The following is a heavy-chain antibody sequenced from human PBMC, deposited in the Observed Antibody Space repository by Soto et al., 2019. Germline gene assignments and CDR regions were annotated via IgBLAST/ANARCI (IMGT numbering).Heavy chain of an antibody. CDR1: GFTFRSYG. Sequence: QMQLVESGGGVVQPGRSLRLSCAASGFTFRSYGIHWVRQAPGKGLEWVALIWFDGSKKYNVDSVKGRFAVSRDNSKNPLYLQMNGLRVEDRAVYYCARDRLVPYGYGMDVWGQGTTVTVSS. V-gene: IGHV3-33*01. D-gene: IGHD2-2*01. CDR3: ARDRLVPYGYGMDV. J-gene: IGHJ6*02. CDR2: IWFDGSKK.